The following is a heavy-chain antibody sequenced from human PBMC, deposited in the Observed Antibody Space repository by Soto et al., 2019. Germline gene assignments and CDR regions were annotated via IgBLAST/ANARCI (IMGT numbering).Heavy chain of an antibody. V-gene: IGHV3-30-3*01. J-gene: IGHJ4*02. CDR3: ARDLGNNYGSFAY. CDR2: ISYDGSNK. CDR1: GFTFSNYA. D-gene: IGHD4-17*01. Sequence: GESLRLSCVASGFTFSNYAMNWVRQAPGKGLEWVAVISYDGSNKYYADSVKGRITISRDNSRNTLYLQMNNLRAEDTAMYYCARDLGNNYGSFAYWGQGTLVTVSS.